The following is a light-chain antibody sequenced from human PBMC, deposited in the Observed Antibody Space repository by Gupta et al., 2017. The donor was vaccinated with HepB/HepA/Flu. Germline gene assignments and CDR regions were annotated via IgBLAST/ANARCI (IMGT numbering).Light chain of an antibody. Sequence: QSALPQPASVSGSPGQSITISCTGTSSDVGNYNLFSWYQQHPGKAPILMIYEVNKRPSGVSNRFSGSKSGNTASLTISGRQAEDEADYYCCSYAGIRTLVFGGGTKVTVL. V-gene: IGLV2-23*02. CDR3: CSYAGIRTLV. J-gene: IGLJ2*01. CDR2: EVN. CDR1: SSDVGNYNL.